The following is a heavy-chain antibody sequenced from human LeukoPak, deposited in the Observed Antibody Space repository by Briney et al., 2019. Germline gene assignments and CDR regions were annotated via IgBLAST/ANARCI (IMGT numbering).Heavy chain of an antibody. D-gene: IGHD3-9*01. CDR2: ISYDGSNR. V-gene: IGHV3-30*03. CDR1: GFTFSSYG. J-gene: IGHJ3*01. Sequence: GRSLRLSCAASGFTFSSYGMHWVRQAPGKGLEWVAVISYDGSNRYYADSVKGRFTISRDNSKNMLYLQMNSLRAEDTAVYYCARDPDILTGVAYDFWGQGTMVTVSS. CDR3: ARDPDILTGVAYDF.